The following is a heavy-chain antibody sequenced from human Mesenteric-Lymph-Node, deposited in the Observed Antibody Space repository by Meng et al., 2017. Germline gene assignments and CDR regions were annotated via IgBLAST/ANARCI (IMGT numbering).Heavy chain of an antibody. D-gene: IGHD1-26*01. CDR2: FDPEDGET. J-gene: IGHJ3*02. Sequence: ASVKVSCKVSGYTLTELSMHWVRQAPGKGLEWMGGFDPEDGETIYAQKFQGRVTMTEDTSTDTAYMELSSLRSEDTAVYYCATPTSGSYQHAFDIWGQGTMVTVSS. CDR1: GYTLTELS. V-gene: IGHV1-24*01. CDR3: ATPTSGSYQHAFDI.